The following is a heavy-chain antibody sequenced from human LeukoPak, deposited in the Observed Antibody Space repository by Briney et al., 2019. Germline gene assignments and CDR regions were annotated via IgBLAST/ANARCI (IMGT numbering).Heavy chain of an antibody. Sequence: SVKVSCTASGGTFANYAISWVRKAPGQGLEWMGGIIPIFGTGDSAQKFQGRLTITADESTRATYMELSSLRSEDTAVYYCAKGHDDFRQFDYWGQGTLVTVSS. CDR1: GGTFANYA. CDR3: AKGHDDFRQFDY. J-gene: IGHJ4*02. CDR2: IIPIFGTG. V-gene: IGHV1-69*01. D-gene: IGHD3-3*01.